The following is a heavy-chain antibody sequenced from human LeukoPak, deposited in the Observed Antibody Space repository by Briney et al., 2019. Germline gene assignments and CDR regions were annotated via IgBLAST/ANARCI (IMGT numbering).Heavy chain of an antibody. CDR1: GFTFRNYW. Sequence: GGSLRLSCAASGFTFRNYWMGWVRQAPGKGLEWVANTKPDGSAEYYADSVRGRFTTSRDNANNLLYLQMNSLRAEDTALYYCAKAALGRTNLYDHWGQGTLVTVSS. CDR2: TKPDGSAE. J-gene: IGHJ4*02. D-gene: IGHD2-8*01. CDR3: AKAALGRTNLYDH. V-gene: IGHV3-7*03.